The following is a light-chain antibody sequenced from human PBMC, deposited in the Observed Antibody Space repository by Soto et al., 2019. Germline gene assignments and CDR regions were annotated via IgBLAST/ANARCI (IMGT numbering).Light chain of an antibody. V-gene: IGKV4-1*01. J-gene: IGKJ1*01. CDR3: QEDDSTPCT. Sequence: DIVMTQSPDSLAVSLGERATINCKSSQSGLYRSNTKDYLAWYQQKPGQPPKLLLYWASTRESGGRDRFSGSVSGTYSALTTGTVHDDDVAVHYCQEDDSTPCTFGQGTKVEIK. CDR2: WAS. CDR1: QSGLYRSNTKDY.